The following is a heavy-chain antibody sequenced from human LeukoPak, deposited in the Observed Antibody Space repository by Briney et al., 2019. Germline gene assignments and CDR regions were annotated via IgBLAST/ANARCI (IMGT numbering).Heavy chain of an antibody. D-gene: IGHD5/OR15-5a*01. CDR1: GFTFDDYA. CDR2: ISWNSGSI. CDR3: AKSEMSQIVLSAFDI. V-gene: IGHV3-9*01. J-gene: IGHJ3*02. Sequence: GGSLRLSCAASGFTFDDYAMHWVRQAPGKGVEWVSGISWNSGSIGYADSVKGRFTISRDNAKNSLYLQMNSLRAEDTALYYCAKSEMSQIVLSAFDIWGQGTMVTVSS.